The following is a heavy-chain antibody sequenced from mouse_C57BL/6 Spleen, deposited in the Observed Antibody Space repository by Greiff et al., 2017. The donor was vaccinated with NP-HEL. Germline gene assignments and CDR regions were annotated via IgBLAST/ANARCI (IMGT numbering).Heavy chain of an antibody. D-gene: IGHD3-2*02. J-gene: IGHJ2*01. CDR2: IDPETGGT. CDR3: TRCELRLPHDY. CDR1: GYTFTDYE. Sequence: VQLQQSGAELVRPGASVTLSCKASGYTFTDYEMHWLKQTPVHGLEWIGAIDPETGGTAYNQKFKGKAILTADKSSSTAYMELRSLTSEDSAVYYCTRCELRLPHDYWGQGTTLTVSS. V-gene: IGHV1-15*01.